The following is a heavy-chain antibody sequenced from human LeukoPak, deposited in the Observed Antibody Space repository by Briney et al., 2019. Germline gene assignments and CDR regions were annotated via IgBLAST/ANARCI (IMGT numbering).Heavy chain of an antibody. Sequence: GGSLRLSCATSGLPFSNYGMHWVRQAPGKGLEWVATISYDGSMTYFTDSVKGRFTISRDISKTTHSLQMNSLRPEDTAVYFCAKPDRMTIFGVPLVDYWGQGTLVTVSS. D-gene: IGHD3-3*01. J-gene: IGHJ4*02. CDR2: ISYDGSMT. V-gene: IGHV3-30*18. CDR3: AKPDRMTIFGVPLVDY. CDR1: GLPFSNYG.